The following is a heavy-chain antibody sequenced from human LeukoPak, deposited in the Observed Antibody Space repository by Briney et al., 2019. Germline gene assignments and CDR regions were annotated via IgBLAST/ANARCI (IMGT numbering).Heavy chain of an antibody. J-gene: IGHJ4*02. V-gene: IGHV3-48*01. D-gene: IGHD4-11*01. CDR2: ISSSSSTI. CDR1: GFTFSSYS. Sequence: GGSLRLSCAASGFTFSSYSMNWVRQAPGKGLEWVSYISSSSSTIYYADSVKGRFTISRDNAKNSLYLQMNGLRAKDTAVNSCARNQVVTTVTTTFDYWGREPWSPSPQ. CDR3: ARNQVVTTVTTTFDY.